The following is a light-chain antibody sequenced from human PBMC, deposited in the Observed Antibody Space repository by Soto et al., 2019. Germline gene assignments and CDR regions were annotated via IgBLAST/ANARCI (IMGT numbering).Light chain of an antibody. V-gene: IGKV3-20*01. CDR1: QSVSSSY. CDR2: GAS. CDR3: QQYGSSPRT. J-gene: IGKJ2*01. Sequence: EIVLTQSPGTLSLSPGERATLSCRASQSVSSSYLGWYQQKPGQAPSLLIYGASSRSTGIPDRFSGSGSGTDLTLTISRLEPEDFAVYYCQQYGSSPRTFGQGTKLEIK.